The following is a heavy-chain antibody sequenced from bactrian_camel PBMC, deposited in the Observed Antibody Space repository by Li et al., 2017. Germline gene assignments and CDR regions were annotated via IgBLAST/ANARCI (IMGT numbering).Heavy chain of an antibody. Sequence: HVQLVESGGGSVQAGGSLRLSCGYTYNEGDMAWFRQAPGKEREGVAAIDSTGSANYADSVKGRFTISKDMDKNILYLEMNNLKPEDTAMYYCASDEGAIHGGGYCTPERATTKLADFGYWGQGTQVTVS. CDR3: ASDEGAIHGGGYCTPERATTKLADFGY. CDR1: YTYNEGD. J-gene: IGHJ6*01. D-gene: IGHD2*01. V-gene: IGHV3S53*01. CDR2: IDSTGSA.